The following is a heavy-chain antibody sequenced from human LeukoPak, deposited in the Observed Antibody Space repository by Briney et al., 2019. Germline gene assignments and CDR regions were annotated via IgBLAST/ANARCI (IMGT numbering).Heavy chain of an antibody. D-gene: IGHD3-10*01. CDR3: ARGRRYGSGSYLEYYFDY. CDR2: IIPIFGTA. CDR1: GGTFSSYA. J-gene: IGHJ4*02. Sequence: SVKVSCKASGGTFSSYAISWVRQAPGQGLEWMGRIIPIFGTANYAQKFQGRVTITTDESTSTAYMELSSLRSEDTAVYYSARGRRYGSGSYLEYYFDYWGQGTLVTVSS. V-gene: IGHV1-69*05.